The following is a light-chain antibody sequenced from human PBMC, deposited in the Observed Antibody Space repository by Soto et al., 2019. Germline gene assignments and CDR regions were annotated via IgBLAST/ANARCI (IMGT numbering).Light chain of an antibody. CDR3: HQYTSYSGT. CDR2: KAS. Sequence: DIQMTHSPSTLSAPVGDRVTNTCRASQRISSWLAWYQQKPGKAPKLLIYKASTLQSGVPSRFSGSGSRTEFTLPTSSLQPDDHATYHCHQYTSYSGTYGPGTKVDIK. V-gene: IGKV1-5*03. CDR1: QRISSW. J-gene: IGKJ1*01.